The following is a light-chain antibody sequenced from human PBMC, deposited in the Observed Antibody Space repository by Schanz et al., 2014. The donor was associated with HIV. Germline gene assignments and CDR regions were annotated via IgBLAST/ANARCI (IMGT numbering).Light chain of an antibody. CDR3: QQFAFSSWT. Sequence: EIVMTQSPATLSVSPGERATLSCMASQSLGGNLAWFQHQAGQAPRLLIYGASNRASGIPDRFSGSGSGTDFTLIISRLEPEDFAVYFCQQFAFSSWTFGQGTKIEIK. J-gene: IGKJ1*01. CDR1: QSLGGN. V-gene: IGKV3-20*01. CDR2: GAS.